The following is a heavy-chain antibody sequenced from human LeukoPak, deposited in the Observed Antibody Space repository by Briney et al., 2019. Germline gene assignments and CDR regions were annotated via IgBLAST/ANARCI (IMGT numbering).Heavy chain of an antibody. CDR2: IRSKAYGGTT. V-gene: IGHV3-49*04. D-gene: IGHD1-26*01. Sequence: GRSLRLSCTASGFTFGDYAMSWVRQAPGKGLEWVGFIRSKAYGGTTEYAASVKGRFTISRDDSKNTLYLQMNSLKTEDTAVYYCTTDLIIVGAEDHGSWGQGTLVTVSS. CDR3: TTDLIIVGAEDHGS. J-gene: IGHJ5*02. CDR1: GFTFGDYA.